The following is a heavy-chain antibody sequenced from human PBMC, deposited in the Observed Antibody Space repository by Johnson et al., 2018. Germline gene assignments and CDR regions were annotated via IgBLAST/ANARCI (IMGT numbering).Heavy chain of an antibody. Sequence: QVQLLESGGGAVQPGRSLRLSCAASGFTFRDYDMHWVRQTPGKGLEWVAVISYDASHTYYADSVKGRFTISRDNSKNTLYLQMSRLRAEDTAVYYWAQVVGIVPTSPPRNIWGQGTMVTVSS. V-gene: IGHV3-30*18. CDR2: ISYDASHT. CDR3: AQVVGIVPTSPPRNI. J-gene: IGHJ3*01. D-gene: IGHD5-12*01. CDR1: GFTFRDYD.